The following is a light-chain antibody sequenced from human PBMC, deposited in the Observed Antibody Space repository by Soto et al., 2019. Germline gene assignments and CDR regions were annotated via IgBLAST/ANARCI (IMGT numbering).Light chain of an antibody. J-gene: IGKJ5*01. CDR1: QSVSSSY. V-gene: IGKV3-20*01. CDR3: QQCGSSPPIT. CDR2: DAS. Sequence: EIVLTQSPGTLSLSPGERATLSCRASQSVSSSYLAWYQQKPGQAPRLLIYDASSRATGIPARFSGSGSGTDFTLTISRLEPEDFAVYYCQQCGSSPPITFGQGTRLEIK.